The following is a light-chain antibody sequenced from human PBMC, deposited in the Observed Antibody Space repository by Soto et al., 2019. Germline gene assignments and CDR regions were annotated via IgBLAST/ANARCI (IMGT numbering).Light chain of an antibody. V-gene: IGLV1-47*01. J-gene: IGLJ2*01. CDR2: RSD. Sequence: SVLTQPPSTSGTPGQRVTISCSGSSSNIGSNHVYWYQQFPGMAPKLLMYRSDQRPTGVPDRFSGSKSGTSASLAISGLRSDDEADYYCSARDDSRSGVVFGGGTKLTVL. CDR1: SSNIGSNH. CDR3: SARDDSRSGVV.